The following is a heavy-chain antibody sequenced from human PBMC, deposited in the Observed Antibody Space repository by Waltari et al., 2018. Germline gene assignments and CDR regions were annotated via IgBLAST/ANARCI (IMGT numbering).Heavy chain of an antibody. V-gene: IGHV3-7*01. CDR1: GFTFSRNW. CDR3: ARDAARGTIDY. CDR2: IKHEGSEE. J-gene: IGHJ4*02. D-gene: IGHD3-16*01. Sequence: EVQMVQSGGGLVQPGGCLRPSLAASGFTFSRNWMSWVRQAPGKGLEWVGNIKHEGSEELYVDSVKGRFTISRDNPKNSLYLQMNSLRAEDTAVYYCARDAARGTIDYWGQGTQVTVSS.